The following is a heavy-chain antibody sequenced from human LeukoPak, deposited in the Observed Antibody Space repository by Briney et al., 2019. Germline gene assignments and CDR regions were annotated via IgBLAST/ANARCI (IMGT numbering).Heavy chain of an antibody. Sequence: SVKVSCKASGGTFSSYAISWVRQAPGQGLEWMGRIIPIFGTANYAQKFQGRVTITTDESTSTAYMELSSLRSEDTAVYYCARDQYDSSGYYYYWGQGTLVTVCS. CDR1: GGTFSSYA. J-gene: IGHJ4*02. D-gene: IGHD3-22*01. CDR2: IIPIFGTA. CDR3: ARDQYDSSGYYYY. V-gene: IGHV1-69*05.